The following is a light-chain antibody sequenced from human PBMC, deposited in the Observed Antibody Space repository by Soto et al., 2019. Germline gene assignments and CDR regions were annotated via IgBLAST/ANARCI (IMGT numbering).Light chain of an antibody. V-gene: IGKV1-9*01. J-gene: IGKJ4*01. CDR2: AAS. CDR3: QQLNNYPLT. CDR1: QGIGDT. Sequence: RQSPATLSVSPGEGATLSFRASQGIGDTLAWYQHKPGQTPRLLIYAASTLHSGVPSRFSGSGSDTEFTLTISSLQPEDFATYYCQQLNNYPLTFGGGTKVDIK.